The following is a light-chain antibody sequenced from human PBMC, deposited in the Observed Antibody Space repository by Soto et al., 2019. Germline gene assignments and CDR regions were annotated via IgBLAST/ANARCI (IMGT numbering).Light chain of an antibody. V-gene: IGKV3-15*01. CDR2: GAS. Sequence: ERVMTQSPATLSVSPGERATLSCRASQSVSSDLAWYQQKPGQAPRLLIYGASTRATGIPARFSGSGSGTESTLTISSLQSEDFAVYYCQQYNNWPRTFGQGTKLEIK. CDR3: QQYNNWPRT. CDR1: QSVSSD. J-gene: IGKJ2*01.